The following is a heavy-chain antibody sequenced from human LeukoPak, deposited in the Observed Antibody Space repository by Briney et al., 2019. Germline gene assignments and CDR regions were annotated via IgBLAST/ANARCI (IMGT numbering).Heavy chain of an antibody. V-gene: IGHV3-48*01. CDR1: GFTFSSYS. Sequence: GGSLRLSCAASGFTFSSYSMNWVRQAPGRGLEWVSYISISSSTIYYADSVKGRFTISRDNAKNSVYLQMNSLRAEDTAVYYCARAETGYDILTGYYNNWFDPWGQGTLVTVSS. CDR2: ISISSSTI. J-gene: IGHJ5*02. CDR3: ARAETGYDILTGYYNNWFDP. D-gene: IGHD3-9*01.